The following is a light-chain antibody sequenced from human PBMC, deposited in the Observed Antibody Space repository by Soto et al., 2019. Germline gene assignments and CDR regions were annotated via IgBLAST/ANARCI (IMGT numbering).Light chain of an antibody. Sequence: EIVLTQSPGTLSLSPGERATLSCRASQSLSDSYLAWYQQKPGQAPRLLIYEASTRATGIPDRFSGSGSGTDFTLTISRLEPEDFEVYYCQHYGGSPRTFGQGTKVEAK. V-gene: IGKV3-20*01. CDR2: EAS. CDR3: QHYGGSPRT. J-gene: IGKJ1*01. CDR1: QSLSDSY.